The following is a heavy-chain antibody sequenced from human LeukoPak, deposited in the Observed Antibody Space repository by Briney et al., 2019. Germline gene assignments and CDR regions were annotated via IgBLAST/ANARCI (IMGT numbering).Heavy chain of an antibody. Sequence: LPGGSLRLSCAASGFTFDDYAMHWVRQAPGKGLEWVSGISWNSGSIGYADSVKGRFTISRDNAKNSLYLQMNSLRAEDTALYYCAKDISLAGIGGYYFDYWGQGTLVTVSS. V-gene: IGHV3-9*01. CDR1: GFTFDDYA. D-gene: IGHD3-10*01. J-gene: IGHJ4*02. CDR2: ISWNSGSI. CDR3: AKDISLAGIGGYYFDY.